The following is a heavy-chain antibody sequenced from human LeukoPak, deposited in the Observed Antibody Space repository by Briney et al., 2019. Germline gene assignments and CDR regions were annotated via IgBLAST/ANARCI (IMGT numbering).Heavy chain of an antibody. D-gene: IGHD2-2*01. CDR2: ISGSAGST. V-gene: IGHV3-23*01. CDR3: ARYCSGASCYLGLDY. J-gene: IGHJ4*02. CDR1: GFTFNNYF. Sequence: GGSLRLSCAASGFTFNNYFMTWVRQAPGKGLEWVSTISGSAGSTYYADFVKGLFTISRDNSRNTLYLQMNSLRADDTAVYYCARYCSGASCYLGLDYWGQGTLVTVSS.